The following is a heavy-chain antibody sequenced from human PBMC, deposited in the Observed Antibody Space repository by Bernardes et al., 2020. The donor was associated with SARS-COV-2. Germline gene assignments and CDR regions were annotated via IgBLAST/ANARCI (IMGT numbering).Heavy chain of an antibody. CDR1: GYTFTGYY. CDR2: INPNSGGT. D-gene: IGHD2-2*02. J-gene: IGHJ6*03. V-gene: IGHV1-2*02. CDR3: ARGYCSSTSCYRDHTGGYYYYYMDV. Sequence: ASVKVSCKASGYTFTGYYMHWVRQAPGQGLEWMGWINPNSGGTNYAQKFQGRVTMTRDTSISTAYMELSRLRSDDTAVYYCARGYCSSTSCYRDHTGGYYYYYMDVWGKGTTVTVSS.